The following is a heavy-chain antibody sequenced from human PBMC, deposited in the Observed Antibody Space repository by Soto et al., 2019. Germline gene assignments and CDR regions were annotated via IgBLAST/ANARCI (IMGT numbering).Heavy chain of an antibody. CDR1: GFTFSSYG. Sequence: QVQLVESGGGVVQPGRSLRLSCAASGFTFSSYGMHWVRQAPGKGLEWVAVISYDGSNKYYADSVKGRFTISRDNSKNSLYLQMNSLRAEDTAVYYCLGVRGVTTHDYYYGMDVWGQGTTVTVSS. CDR2: ISYDGSNK. V-gene: IGHV3-30*03. D-gene: IGHD3-10*01. J-gene: IGHJ6*02. CDR3: LGVRGVTTHDYYYGMDV.